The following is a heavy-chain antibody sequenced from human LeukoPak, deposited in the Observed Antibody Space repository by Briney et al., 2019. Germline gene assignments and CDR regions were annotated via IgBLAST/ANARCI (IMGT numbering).Heavy chain of an antibody. CDR1: GGTFSNFA. CDR3: ARAQGDYRNFNNKWFDP. CDR2: IIPIFGTA. Sequence: ASVTVSYKASGGTFSNFAISWVRQAPGQGLQWMGGIIPIFGTASYAQKFQGRVTITTDESTSTAYMELRSLRSEDTAVYYCARAQGDYRNFNNKWFDPWDQGTLVTVSS. J-gene: IGHJ5*02. V-gene: IGHV1-69*05. D-gene: IGHD4-11*01.